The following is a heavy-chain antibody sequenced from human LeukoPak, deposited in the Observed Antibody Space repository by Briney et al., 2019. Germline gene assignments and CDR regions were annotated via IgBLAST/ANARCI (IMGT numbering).Heavy chain of an antibody. CDR3: ARDFWNFDDSRGYYRDFDS. J-gene: IGHJ5*01. D-gene: IGHD3-22*01. V-gene: IGHV1-18*01. CDR1: TSY. Sequence: ASVKVYCKATSYISWVRQAPGQGLEWMGWIGSYAGDTYYAQKFQGRVTVTTDTSSSTAYMGLRSLRSDDTAVYYCARDFWNFDDSRGYYRDFDSWGQGTLVTVSS. CDR2: IGSYAGDT.